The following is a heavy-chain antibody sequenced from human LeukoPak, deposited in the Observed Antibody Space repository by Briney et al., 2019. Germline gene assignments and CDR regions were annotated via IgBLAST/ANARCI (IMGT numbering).Heavy chain of an antibody. J-gene: IGHJ4*02. V-gene: IGHV1-24*01. D-gene: IGHD4-17*01. CDR1: GSTLTEIS. Sequence: ASVKVSCKVSGSTLTEISMHWVRQAPGQGLEWMGGFNPEDVETIYARSFQGRLTVTEDTSTDTAYMELSSLRAEDTAMYYCATEIVGYGDVHYFDSWGQGTLVTVSS. CDR2: FNPEDVET. CDR3: ATEIVGYGDVHYFDS.